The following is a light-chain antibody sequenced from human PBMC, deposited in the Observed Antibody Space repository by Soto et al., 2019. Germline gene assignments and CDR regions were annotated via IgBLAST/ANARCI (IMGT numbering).Light chain of an antibody. CDR3: SSYAGSNNLGV. J-gene: IGLJ1*01. CDR1: SSDVGGYNY. Sequence: QSALTQPPSASGSPGQSVTISCTGTSSDVGGYNYVSWYQQHPGKAPKLMISEVSKRPSGVPDRFSGSKSGNTASLTVSGLQAEDGADYYCSSYAGSNNLGVFGTGTKLTVL. CDR2: EVS. V-gene: IGLV2-8*01.